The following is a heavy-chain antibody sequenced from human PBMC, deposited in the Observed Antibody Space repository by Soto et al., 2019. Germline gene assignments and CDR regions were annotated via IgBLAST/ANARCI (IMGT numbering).Heavy chain of an antibody. J-gene: IGHJ4*02. Sequence: GGSLRLSCAASGFTFSSYAMSWVRQAPGKGLEWVSAISGSGGSTYYADSVKGRLTISRDNSKKTLYLQMNSLRAEDTAVYYWAKDLIVVVPAAKGGFDYWGQGTLVTVSS. V-gene: IGHV3-23*01. D-gene: IGHD2-2*01. CDR2: ISGSGGST. CDR3: AKDLIVVVPAAKGGFDY. CDR1: GFTFSSYA.